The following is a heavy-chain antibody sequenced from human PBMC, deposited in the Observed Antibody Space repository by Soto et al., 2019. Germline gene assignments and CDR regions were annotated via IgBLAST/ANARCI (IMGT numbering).Heavy chain of an antibody. Sequence: TLSLTCSVSSRSISSGGYSWGWIRQPRGKGLEWIGYIYHSGSTYYNPSLKSRVTISVDRSKNQFSLKLSSVTAADTAVYYCARTSAVASNWFDHWGQGALVTVSS. D-gene: IGHD6-19*01. V-gene: IGHV4-30-2*01. CDR1: SRSISSGGYS. J-gene: IGHJ5*02. CDR2: IYHSGST. CDR3: ARTSAVASNWFDH.